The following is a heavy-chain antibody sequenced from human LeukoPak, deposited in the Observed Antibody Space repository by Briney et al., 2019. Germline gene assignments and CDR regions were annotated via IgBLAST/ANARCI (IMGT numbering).Heavy chain of an antibody. D-gene: IGHD3-10*01. J-gene: IGHJ4*02. CDR2: ISSSGSTI. CDR3: ARGKAQVGWFGEPSLYYFDY. Sequence: LSLTCTVSGGSISSYYWSWIRQPPGKGLEWVSYISSSGSTIYYADSVKGRFTISRDNAKNSLYLQMNSLRAEDTAVYYCARGKAQVGWFGEPSLYYFDYWGQGTLVTVSS. CDR1: GGSISSYY. V-gene: IGHV3-11*01.